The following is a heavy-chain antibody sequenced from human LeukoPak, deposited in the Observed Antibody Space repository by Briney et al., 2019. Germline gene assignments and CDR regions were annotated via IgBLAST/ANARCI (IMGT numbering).Heavy chain of an antibody. CDR2: TNPNSGGT. Sequence: GASVKVSCKASGYTFTSYDINWVRQATGQGLEWMGWTNPNSGGTNYAQKFQGRVTITADESTSTAYMELSSLRSEDTAVYYCARLFGELFLPSDYFFYMDVWGKGTTVTVSS. CDR1: GYTFTSYD. J-gene: IGHJ6*03. CDR3: ARLFGELFLPSDYFFYMDV. D-gene: IGHD3-10*02. V-gene: IGHV1-8*03.